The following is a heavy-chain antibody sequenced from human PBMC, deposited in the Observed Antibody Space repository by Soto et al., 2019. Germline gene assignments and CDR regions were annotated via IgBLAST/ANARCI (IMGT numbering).Heavy chain of an antibody. D-gene: IGHD3-22*01. J-gene: IGHJ4*02. V-gene: IGHV4-61*01. CDR3: ARDYDSSGYYDC. Sequence: SETLSLTCTVSGGSVSSGSYYWSWIRQPPGKGLEWIGYIYYSGSTNYNPSLKSRVTISVDTSKNQFSLKLSSVTAADTAVYYCARDYDSSGYYDCWGQGTLVTVSS. CDR2: IYYSGST. CDR1: GGSVSSGSYY.